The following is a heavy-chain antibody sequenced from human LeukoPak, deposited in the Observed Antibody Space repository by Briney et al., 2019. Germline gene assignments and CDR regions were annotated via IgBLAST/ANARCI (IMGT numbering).Heavy chain of an antibody. CDR1: GYSISSGHY. D-gene: IGHD3-10*01. CDR2: IYHRGST. Sequence: SETLSLTCNVSGYSISSGHYWGWIRQAPGKGLEWIGSIYHRGSTYYNPSLKSRVTISVDTSKNQFSLNLSSVTAADTAVYYCARDPGAYYYGSGSHYWYLDLWGRGTLVTASS. CDR3: ARDPGAYYYGSGSHYWYLDL. V-gene: IGHV4-38-2*02. J-gene: IGHJ2*01.